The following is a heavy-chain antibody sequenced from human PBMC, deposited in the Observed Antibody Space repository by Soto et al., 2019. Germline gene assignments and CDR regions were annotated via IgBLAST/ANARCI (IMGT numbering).Heavy chain of an antibody. CDR1: GFTFSSYG. CDR3: AKESGSSWYLHY. Sequence: GGSLRLSCAASGFTFSSYGMHWVRQAPGKGLEWVAVISYDGSNKYYADSVKGRFTIPRDNSKNTLYLQMNSLRAEDTAVYYCAKESGSSWYLHYWGQGTLVTVSS. D-gene: IGHD6-13*01. J-gene: IGHJ4*02. V-gene: IGHV3-30*18. CDR2: ISYDGSNK.